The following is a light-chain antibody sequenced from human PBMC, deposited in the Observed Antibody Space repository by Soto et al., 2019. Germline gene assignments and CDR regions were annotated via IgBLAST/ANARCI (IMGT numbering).Light chain of an antibody. CDR2: GAS. CDR1: QSVSSSY. V-gene: IGKV3-20*01. CDR3: QQYGSSPLYT. Sequence: ELVLTQSPDTLSLSPGERATLSCRASQSVSSSYLAWYQQKPGQAPRLLIYGASSRATGIPDRFSGSGSGTDFTLTISRLEPEDFAVYYCQQYGSSPLYTFGQGTKLEIK. J-gene: IGKJ2*01.